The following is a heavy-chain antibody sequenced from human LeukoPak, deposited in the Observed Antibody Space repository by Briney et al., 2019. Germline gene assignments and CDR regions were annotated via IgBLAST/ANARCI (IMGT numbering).Heavy chain of an antibody. J-gene: IGHJ4*02. CDR2: INSDGTNT. D-gene: IGHD5-24*01. Sequence: PGGSLRLSCAASGVAFNAYWMDWVRQAPGKGLGWVSRINSDGTNTIYADSVKGRFTISRDHAKNTLSLQMTSLRAEDTAVYYCVRAGYRDAYNLWGQGTLVTVSS. V-gene: IGHV3-74*01. CDR3: VRAGYRDAYNL. CDR1: GVAFNAYW.